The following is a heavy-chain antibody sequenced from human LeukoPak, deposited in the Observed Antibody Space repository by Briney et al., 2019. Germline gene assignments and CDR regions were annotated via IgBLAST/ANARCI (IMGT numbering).Heavy chain of an antibody. CDR1: GFTVSSNY. V-gene: IGHV3-53*01. CDR3: ARKGSWPYYFDY. D-gene: IGHD6-13*01. J-gene: IGHJ4*02. CDR2: IYSGGST. Sequence: GGSLRLSCAASGFTVSSNYMSWVRQAPGKGLEWVSVIYSGGSTYYADSVKGRFTISRDNSKNTLYLQMNSLRAEDTAVYYCARKGSWPYYFDYWGQGTLVTVSS.